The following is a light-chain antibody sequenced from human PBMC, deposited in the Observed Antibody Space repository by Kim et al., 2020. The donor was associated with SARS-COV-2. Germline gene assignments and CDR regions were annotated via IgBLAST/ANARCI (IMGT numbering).Light chain of an antibody. Sequence: SVGDSVTITCRASQGISNYLAWYQQKPGKVPKLLIYAASTLQSGVPSRFSGSGSGTYFTLTISSLQPEDVATYYCQKYNSAPSITFGQGTRLEIK. CDR1: QGISNY. CDR2: AAS. CDR3: QKYNSAPSIT. V-gene: IGKV1-27*01. J-gene: IGKJ5*01.